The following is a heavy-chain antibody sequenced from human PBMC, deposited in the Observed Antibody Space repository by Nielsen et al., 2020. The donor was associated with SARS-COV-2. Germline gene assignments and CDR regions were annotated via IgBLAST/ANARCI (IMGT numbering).Heavy chain of an antibody. D-gene: IGHD4-23*01. CDR1: GASVSSSSAA. CDR3: ARARGAYGGYYYYYYTDV. CDR2: TYYRSKWYN. V-gene: IGHV6-1*01. Sequence: SETLSLTCAISGASVSSSSAAWNWIRQSPSRGLEWLGRTYYRSKWYNDYAVSVKSRITINPDTSKNQFSLHLNSVTPEDTAVYYCARARGAYGGYYYYYYTDVWGKGTTVTVSS. J-gene: IGHJ6*03.